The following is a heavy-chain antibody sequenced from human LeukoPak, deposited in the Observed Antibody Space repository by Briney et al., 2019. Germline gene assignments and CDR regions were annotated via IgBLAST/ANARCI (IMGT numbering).Heavy chain of an antibody. CDR3: AKEADYGSGTDGTFDY. Sequence: GGSLRLSCAASGFTFSSYWMSWVRQAPGKGLEWVANIKQDGSEKYYVDSVKGRFTISRDNAKNSLYLQMNSLRAEDTALYYCAKEADYGSGTDGTFDYWGQGTLVTVSS. D-gene: IGHD3-10*01. CDR1: GFTFSSYW. V-gene: IGHV3-7*03. CDR2: IKQDGSEK. J-gene: IGHJ4*02.